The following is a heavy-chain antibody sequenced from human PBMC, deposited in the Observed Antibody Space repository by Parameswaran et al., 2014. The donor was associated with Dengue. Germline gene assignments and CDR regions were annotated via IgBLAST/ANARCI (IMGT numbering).Heavy chain of an antibody. V-gene: IGHV1-18*01. Sequence: GASVKVSCKASGYSFSSYGISWVRQAPGQGPEWMGWTSVYDGNTDYGNTNYVQKLQGRVTMTIDTSTSTVYMELRRLRLDDTAVYYCARGGDGYSFDYWGQGTLVTVSS. CDR3: ARGGDGYSFDY. D-gene: IGHD1-26*01. J-gene: IGHJ4*02. CDR2: TSVYDGNTDYGNT. CDR1: GYSFSSYG.